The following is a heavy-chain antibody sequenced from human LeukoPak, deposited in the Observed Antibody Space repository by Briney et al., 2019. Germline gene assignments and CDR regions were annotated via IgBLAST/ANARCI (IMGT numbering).Heavy chain of an antibody. CDR1: GFTFSTYA. V-gene: IGHV3-30*18. CDR2: ILYDGRNE. Sequence: GRSLRLSCAASGFTFSTYAMHWVRQAPGKGLEWVALILYDGRNEYYAESVKGRFTISRDNSQNTVYLQMNSLRPEDTAVYYCAKRGINGDYYHYWGQGTLVTVPS. D-gene: IGHD4-17*01. CDR3: AKRGINGDYYHY. J-gene: IGHJ4*02.